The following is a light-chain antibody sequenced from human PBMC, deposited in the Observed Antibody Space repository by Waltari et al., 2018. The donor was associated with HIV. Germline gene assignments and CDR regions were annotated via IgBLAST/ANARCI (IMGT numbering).Light chain of an antibody. CDR3: QQRYDWPRFT. CDR1: QSLSPF. CDR2: DAA. J-gene: IGKJ3*01. V-gene: IGKV3-11*01. Sequence: EIDLTQSPATLSLSPGDRATLPCMASQSLSPFLAWYQQKYGQPPRSLIYDAAKRAQGSPARFSGSGSGTEFTLTISSLEHEDVAVYYCQQRYDWPRFTFGPGTKVDIK.